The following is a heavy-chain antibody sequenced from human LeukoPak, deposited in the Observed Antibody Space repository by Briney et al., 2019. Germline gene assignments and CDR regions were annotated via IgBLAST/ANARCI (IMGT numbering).Heavy chain of an antibody. V-gene: IGHV4-34*01. J-gene: IGHJ4*02. Sequence: SETLSLTCVVYGESFSCYYWSWIRQPPGKGLGWIGEINHSGSTNYNPSLKCRVTIPVDTSKTQFSLKLSSVTAADTAVYYCSGLPALDSSGSNYWGQGTLVTVSS. CDR2: INHSGST. CDR3: SGLPALDSSGSNY. CDR1: GESFSCYY. D-gene: IGHD6-19*01.